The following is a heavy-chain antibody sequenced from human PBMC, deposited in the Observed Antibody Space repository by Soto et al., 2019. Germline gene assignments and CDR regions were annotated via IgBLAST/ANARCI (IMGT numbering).Heavy chain of an antibody. Sequence: SQTLSLTCAISGDSVFSNSAAWNCIRQSPSRVLEWLGRTYYRSKWYNDYAVSVKSRITINPDTSKNQFSLQLNSVTPEDTAVYYCARDAQAYSSGWYGGFDIWGQGTMVTVSS. CDR1: GDSVFSNSAA. CDR2: TYYRSKWYN. CDR3: ARDAQAYSSGWYGGFDI. D-gene: IGHD6-19*01. J-gene: IGHJ3*02. V-gene: IGHV6-1*01.